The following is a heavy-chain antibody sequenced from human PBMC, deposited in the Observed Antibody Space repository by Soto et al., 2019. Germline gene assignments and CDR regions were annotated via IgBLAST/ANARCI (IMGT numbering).Heavy chain of an antibody. Sequence: GESLKISCKGSGYSFTSYWISWVRQMPGKGLEWMGRIDPSDSYTNYSPSFQGHVTISADKSISTAYLQWSSLKASDTAMYYWGRQGGELLGNYYGRDVGGKGTRVTVS. CDR3: GRQGGELLGNYYGRDV. CDR1: GYSFTSYW. V-gene: IGHV5-10-1*01. CDR2: IDPSDSYT. J-gene: IGHJ6*04. D-gene: IGHD3-10*01.